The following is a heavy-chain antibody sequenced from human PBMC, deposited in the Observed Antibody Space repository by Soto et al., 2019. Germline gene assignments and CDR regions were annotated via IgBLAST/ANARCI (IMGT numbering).Heavy chain of an antibody. V-gene: IGHV6-1*01. Sequence: PSQTLSLTCAISGDSVSSNSAAWNWIRQSPSRGLEWLGRTYYRSRWYNDYAVSVRSRITVNADTSKNQFSLHLSSVTPEDTAVYYCAIDRAYYYDSSDYYPYWGQGNLVPVSS. CDR1: GDSVSSNSAA. D-gene: IGHD3-22*01. CDR3: AIDRAYYYDSSDYYPY. J-gene: IGHJ4*02. CDR2: TYYRSRWYN.